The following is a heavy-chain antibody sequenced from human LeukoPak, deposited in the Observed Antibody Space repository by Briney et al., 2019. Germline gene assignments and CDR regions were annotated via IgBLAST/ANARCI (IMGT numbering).Heavy chain of an antibody. CDR3: ARDIRRDGYNWIY. D-gene: IGHD5-24*01. CDR1: GGTFSGYY. Sequence: SETLSLTCAVYGGTFSGYYWSWIRQAPGKGLEWIAEINHSGSTNYNPSLKSRVTISVDTSKNQFSLKLSSVTAADTAVYYCARDIRRDGYNWIYWGQGTLVTVSS. CDR2: INHSGST. J-gene: IGHJ4*02. V-gene: IGHV4-34*01.